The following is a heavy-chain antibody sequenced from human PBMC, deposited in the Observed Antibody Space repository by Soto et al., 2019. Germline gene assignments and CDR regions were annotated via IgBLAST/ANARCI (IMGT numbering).Heavy chain of an antibody. CDR2: ISSTSSGI. V-gene: IGHV3-21*06. D-gene: IGHD2-15*01. Sequence: EVQLVESGGGLVKPGGSLRLSCVDSGFTFSSYSMNWVRQAPGKGLDWVASISSTSSGIWYADSLKGRFTIAGDNAKNSQFLQMDGLSADDTAVYYCMRGGSSYTRSDVLDAWGHGTMVTVSS. CDR3: MRGGSSYTRSDVLDA. CDR1: GFTFSSYS. J-gene: IGHJ3*01.